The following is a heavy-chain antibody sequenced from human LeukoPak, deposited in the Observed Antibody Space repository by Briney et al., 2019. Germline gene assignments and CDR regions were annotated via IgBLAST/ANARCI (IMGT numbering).Heavy chain of an antibody. CDR1: GFTFSTYA. CDR2: ISSSGSST. D-gene: IGHD2-15*01. J-gene: IGHJ1*01. CDR3: AQQVGYCSSGSCYFTY. V-gene: IGHV3-23*01. Sequence: GGSLRLSCVASGFTFSTYAMSWVRQAPGKGLEWVSVISSSGSSTYYADSVKGRFTISRDKSKNTLSLQMNSLRAEDTAVYYCAQQVGYCSSGSCYFTYWGQGTLVTVSS.